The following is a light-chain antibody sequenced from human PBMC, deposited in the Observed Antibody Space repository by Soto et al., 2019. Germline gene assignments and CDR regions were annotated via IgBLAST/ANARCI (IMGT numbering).Light chain of an antibody. J-gene: IGKJ1*01. CDR3: QYQGS. CDR2: AAS. CDR1: QSVSTK. Sequence: EIVMTQSPATLSVSPGERVTLSCRASQSVSTKLAWYQQRPGQAPRLLIYAASTRATGVPARFSGNGSGTEFTLTISSLQSEDFAVYYCQYQGSFGQGTKVEIK. V-gene: IGKV3-15*01.